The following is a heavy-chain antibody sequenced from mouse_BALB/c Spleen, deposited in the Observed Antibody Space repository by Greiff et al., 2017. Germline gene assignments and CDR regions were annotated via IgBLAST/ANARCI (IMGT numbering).Heavy chain of an antibody. D-gene: IGHD1-1*01. V-gene: IGHV2-2*02. J-gene: IGHJ2*01. CDR1: GFSLTSYG. CDR3: ARGTTVVAPHFDY. Sequence: VHLVESGPGLVQPSQSLSITCTVSGFSLTSYGVHWVRQSPGKGLEWLGVIWSGGSTDYNAAFISRLSISKDNSKSQVFFKMNSLQANDTAIYYCARGTTVVAPHFDYWGQGTTLTVSS. CDR2: IWSGGST.